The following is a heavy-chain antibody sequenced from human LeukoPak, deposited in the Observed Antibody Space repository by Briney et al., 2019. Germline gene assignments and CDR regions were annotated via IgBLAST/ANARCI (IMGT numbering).Heavy chain of an antibody. CDR1: GFTFSSYA. J-gene: IGHJ4*02. CDR3: AKTSYDFWSGYQTFDY. D-gene: IGHD3-3*01. Sequence: GGSLRLSCAASGFTFSSYAMSWVRQAPGEGLEWVSAISGSGGSTYYADSVKGRFTISRDNSKNTLYLQMNSLRAEDTAVYYCAKTSYDFWSGYQTFDYWGQGTLVTVSS. CDR2: ISGSGGST. V-gene: IGHV3-23*01.